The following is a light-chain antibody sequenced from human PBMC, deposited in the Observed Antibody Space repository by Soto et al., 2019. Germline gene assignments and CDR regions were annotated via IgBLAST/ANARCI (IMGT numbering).Light chain of an antibody. CDR1: SSDVGGYNY. CDR2: EVS. J-gene: IGLJ1*01. Sequence: HSALTQPASVSGSPGQSITISCTGTSSDVGGYNYVSWYQQHPGKAPKLIIYEVSNRPSGVSNRFPGSKSGNTASLTISGLQAEDEADYYCNSYTSKSTGVFGTGTKVTVL. CDR3: NSYTSKSTGV. V-gene: IGLV2-14*01.